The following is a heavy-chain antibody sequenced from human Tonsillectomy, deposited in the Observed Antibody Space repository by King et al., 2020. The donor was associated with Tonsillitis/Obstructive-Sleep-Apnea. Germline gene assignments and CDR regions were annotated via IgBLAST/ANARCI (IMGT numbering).Heavy chain of an antibody. CDR3: ARGGEALVNWFDP. Sequence: VQLQQWGAGLLKPSETLSLTCAVYGGSFSGYYWSWIRQPPGKGLEWIGEINHSGSTNYNPSLKSRVTISVDTSKNQFSLKLSSVTAADTAVYYCARGGEALVNWFDPWGQGTLVTVSS. CDR2: INHSGST. D-gene: IGHD3-10*01. J-gene: IGHJ5*02. V-gene: IGHV4-34*01. CDR1: GGSFSGYY.